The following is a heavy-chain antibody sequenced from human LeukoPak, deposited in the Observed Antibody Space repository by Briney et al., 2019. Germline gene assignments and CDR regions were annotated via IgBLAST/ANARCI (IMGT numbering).Heavy chain of an antibody. CDR2: ISGSAHKI. V-gene: IGHV3-23*01. Sequence: GGSLRLSCVASGITFSNYAVSWVRQAPEKGLDWVSVISGSAHKIRYADSVKGRFTISRDNSENIVSLQMNNLRVEDTAVYYCAGRPTGYSSGYIHWGQGTLVTVSS. D-gene: IGHD5-18*01. CDR1: GITFSNYA. J-gene: IGHJ4*02. CDR3: AGRPTGYSSGYIH.